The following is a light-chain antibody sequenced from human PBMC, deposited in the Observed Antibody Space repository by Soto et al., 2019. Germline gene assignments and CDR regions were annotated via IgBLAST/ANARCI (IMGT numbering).Light chain of an antibody. J-gene: IGKJ2*01. Sequence: DIQMTQSPSTLSTSVGDRVSITCRASQSINRWLAWYQQKPGKAPKLLIYDASSLESGVPSRFSGSGPGTEFTLAITSLQPDDFATYYCQQYDKYPYTFGQGTKLEIK. V-gene: IGKV1-5*01. CDR1: QSINRW. CDR2: DAS. CDR3: QQYDKYPYT.